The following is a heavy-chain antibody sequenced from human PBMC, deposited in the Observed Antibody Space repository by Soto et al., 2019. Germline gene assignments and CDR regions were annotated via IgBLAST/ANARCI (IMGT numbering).Heavy chain of an antibody. V-gene: IGHV4-30-4*01. J-gene: IGHJ4*02. CDR3: ARHWEQWLGYIDY. D-gene: IGHD6-19*01. CDR2: IYYSGST. Sequence: SETLSLTCTVSGGSISSGDYYWSWIRQPPGKGLEWIGYIYYSGSTYYNPSLKSRVTISVDTSKNQFSLKLSSVTAADTAVYYCARHWEQWLGYIDYWGQGTLVTVSS. CDR1: GGSISSGDYY.